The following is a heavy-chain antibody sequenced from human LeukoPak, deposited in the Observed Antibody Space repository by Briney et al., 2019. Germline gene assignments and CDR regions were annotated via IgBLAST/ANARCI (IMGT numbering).Heavy chain of an antibody. CDR3: ARQGQTTVRSYFDY. V-gene: IGHV4-39*01. CDR1: GGSISSSSYY. Sequence: ASETLSLTCTVSGGSISSSSYYWGWIRQPPGKGLEWIGSIYYSGSTYYNPSFKSRVTISVDTSKNQFSLKLSSVTAADTAVYYCARQGQTTVRSYFDYWGQGTLVTVSS. CDR2: IYYSGST. J-gene: IGHJ4*02. D-gene: IGHD4-11*01.